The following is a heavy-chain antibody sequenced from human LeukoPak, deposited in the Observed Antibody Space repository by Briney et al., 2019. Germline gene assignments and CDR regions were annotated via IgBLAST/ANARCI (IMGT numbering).Heavy chain of an antibody. J-gene: IGHJ4*02. V-gene: IGHV4-34*01. CDR2: IYYSGST. D-gene: IGHD6-19*01. CDR3: ARQVVAVAGTGYFDY. CDR1: GGSFSGYY. Sequence: KPSETLSLTCVVYGGSFSGYYWSWIRQPPGKGLEWIGSIYYSGSTYYNASLKSRGTISVDTSKNQFSLKLNSVTAADTAVYFCARQVVAVAGTGYFDYWGQGTLVTVSS.